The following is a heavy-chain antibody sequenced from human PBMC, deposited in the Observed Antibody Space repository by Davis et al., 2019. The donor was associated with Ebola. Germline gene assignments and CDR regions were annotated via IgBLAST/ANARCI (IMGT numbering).Heavy chain of an antibody. J-gene: IGHJ4*02. Sequence: GESLKISCAASGFTFSDNCMSWVRQAPGMGLDWVANINADGSEKYYVDSVNGRFTISRDNAKNSLYLQLNSLRDEDTAVYYCARAGSVGEVDYWGQGTLVTVSS. CDR1: GFTFSDNC. CDR2: INADGSEK. CDR3: ARAGSVGEVDY. D-gene: IGHD3-10*01. V-gene: IGHV3-7*01.